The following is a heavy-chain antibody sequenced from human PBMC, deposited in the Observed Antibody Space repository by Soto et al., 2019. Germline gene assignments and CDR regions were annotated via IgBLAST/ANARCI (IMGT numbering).Heavy chain of an antibody. Sequence: VQLVETGGGLIQPGGSLRLSCAASGFTVSSNYMSWVRQAPGNGLEWVSVIYSGGSTSYADSVKGRFTISRDNSKNTLYLQMNSLRAEDTAVYYCSSSSGYYRVDYWGQGTLVTVSS. V-gene: IGHV3-53*02. CDR2: IYSGGST. D-gene: IGHD3-22*01. J-gene: IGHJ4*02. CDR3: SSSSGYYRVDY. CDR1: GFTVSSNY.